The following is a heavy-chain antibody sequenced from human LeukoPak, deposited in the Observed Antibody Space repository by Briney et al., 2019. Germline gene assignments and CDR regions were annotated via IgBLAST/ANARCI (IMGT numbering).Heavy chain of an antibody. D-gene: IGHD2-15*01. J-gene: IGHJ4*02. CDR3: ARDPWEYCSGGNCYPFDY. CDR1: GYTFTGYY. Sequence: ASVKVSCKASGYTFTGYYMHWVRQAPGQGLEWMGWINPNSGGTNYAQKFQGRVTMTRDTSISTAYMELSRLRSDDTAVYYCARDPWEYCSGGNCYPFDYWGQGTLVTVSS. CDR2: INPNSGGT. V-gene: IGHV1-2*02.